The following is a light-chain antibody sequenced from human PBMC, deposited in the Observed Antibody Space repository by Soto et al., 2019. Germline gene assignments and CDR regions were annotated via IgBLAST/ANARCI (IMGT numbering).Light chain of an antibody. CDR1: QSLNDW. Sequence: DIQMTQSPSTLSASVGDRVTITCRASQSLNDWLAWFQQKPGKAPNLLIYKVSNLESGVPSRFSGSGSGTEFTLTISSLQPDDFATYYCQQHNGYSWAFGQGTKVEIK. V-gene: IGKV1-5*03. J-gene: IGKJ1*01. CDR2: KVS. CDR3: QQHNGYSWA.